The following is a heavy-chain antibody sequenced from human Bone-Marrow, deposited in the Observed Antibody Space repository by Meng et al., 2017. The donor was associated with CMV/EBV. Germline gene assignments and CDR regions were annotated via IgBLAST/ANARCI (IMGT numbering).Heavy chain of an antibody. D-gene: IGHD2-21*01. CDR1: GYTFSTYE. J-gene: IGHJ4*02. CDR2: MNPNSGAT. CDR3: AAAPHRGGTDCCALES. Sequence: ASVKVSCKASGYTFSTYEINWVRQATGQGLEWMGWMNPNSGATVFAQKFQGRVIITRDTSISTAYMELSSLRSEDTAVYYCAAAPHRGGTDCCALESWGQGTLVTVSS. V-gene: IGHV1-8*03.